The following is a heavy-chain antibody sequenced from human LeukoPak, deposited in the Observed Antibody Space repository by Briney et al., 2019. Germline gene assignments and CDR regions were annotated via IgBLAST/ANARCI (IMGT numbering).Heavy chain of an antibody. V-gene: IGHV3-30*18. J-gene: IGHJ5*02. CDR3: AKDKMGGFDP. CDR1: GFTFSSYG. D-gene: IGHD2-15*01. Sequence: PGGSLRLSCAASGFTFSSYGMHWVRQAPGKGLEWVAVISYDGSNKYYADSVKGRFTISRDNSKNTLYLQMNSLRAEDTAVYYCAKDKMGGFDPWGQGTLVTVSS. CDR2: ISYDGSNK.